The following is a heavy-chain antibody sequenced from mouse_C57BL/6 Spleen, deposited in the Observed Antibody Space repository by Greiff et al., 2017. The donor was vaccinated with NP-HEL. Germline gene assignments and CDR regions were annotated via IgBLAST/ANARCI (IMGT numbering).Heavy chain of an antibody. CDR2: ISNLAYSI. D-gene: IGHD1-1*01. CDR1: GFTFTDYG. J-gene: IGHJ3*01. CDR3: ARHGGSSYAWFAY. V-gene: IGHV5-15*01. Sequence: EVKLMESGGGLVQPGGSLKLSCAASGFTFTDYGMAWVRQAPRKGPEWVAFISNLAYSIYYADTVTGRFTITRENAKNTLYLKMSSLRSEDTAMYYCARHGGSSYAWFAYWGQGTLVTVSA.